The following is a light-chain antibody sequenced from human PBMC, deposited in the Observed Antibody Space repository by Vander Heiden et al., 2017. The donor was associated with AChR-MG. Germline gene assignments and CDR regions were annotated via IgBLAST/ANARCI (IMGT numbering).Light chain of an antibody. J-gene: IGKJ4*01. CDR1: QSVSSY. V-gene: IGKV3-11*01. CDR2: YAS. CDR3: QQRSNWPPLT. Sequence: EIVLTQSPAPLSLSPGERATPSCRASQSVSSYLAWYQQKPGQAPRLLIYYASNRATGIPARFSGSGSGTDFTLTISSLEPEDFAVYYCQQRSNWPPLTFGGGTKVEIK.